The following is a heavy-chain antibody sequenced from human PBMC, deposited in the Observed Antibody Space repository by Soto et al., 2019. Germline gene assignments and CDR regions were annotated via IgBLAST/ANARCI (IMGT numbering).Heavy chain of an antibody. CDR2: IYYSGST. CDR3: ARETVTTFRGWFDP. V-gene: IGHV4-31*03. Sequence: QVQLQESGPGLVKPSQTLSLTCTVSGGSISSGGYYWSWIRQHPGKGLEWIGYIYYSGSTYYNPSIKSRVTISVDTSKNQFSLKLSSVTAADTAVYYCARETVTTFRGWFDPWGQGTLVTVSS. D-gene: IGHD4-17*01. J-gene: IGHJ5*02. CDR1: GGSISSGGYY.